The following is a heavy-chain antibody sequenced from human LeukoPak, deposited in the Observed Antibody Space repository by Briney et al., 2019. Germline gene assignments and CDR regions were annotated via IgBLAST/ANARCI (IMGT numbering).Heavy chain of an antibody. CDR2: INHSGST. CDR3: ARGLRLSYGDYVRGSYYFDY. Sequence: PSETLSLTCAVYGGSFSGYYWSWIRQPPGKGLEWIGEINHSGSTNYNPSLKSRVTISVDTSKNQFSLKLSSVTAADTAVYYCARGLRLSYGDYVRGSYYFDYWGQRTLVTLCS. J-gene: IGHJ4*02. CDR1: GGSFSGYY. D-gene: IGHD4-17*01. V-gene: IGHV4-34*01.